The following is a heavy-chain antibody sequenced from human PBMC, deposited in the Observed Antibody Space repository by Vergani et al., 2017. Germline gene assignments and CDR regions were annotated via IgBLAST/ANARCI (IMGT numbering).Heavy chain of an antibody. CDR1: GFTSSYYG. Sequence: QVHLVESGGGVVQTGRSLRLSCVVSGFTSSYYGMHWVRQAPGKGLEWVAVISYDGTQNYYADSVKGRFTISRDNSKSTLYLQMNSLITEDTAVYYCATKSCGTPGCQIGYFREWGQGTLVTVSS. D-gene: IGHD1-1*01. V-gene: IGHV3-30*03. CDR2: ISYDGTQN. J-gene: IGHJ1*01. CDR3: ATKSCGTPGCQIGYFRE.